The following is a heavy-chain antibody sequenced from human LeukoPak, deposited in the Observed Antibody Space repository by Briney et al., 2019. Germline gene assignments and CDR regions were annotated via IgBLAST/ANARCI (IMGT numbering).Heavy chain of an antibody. CDR1: GFTFSSYW. CDR3: ARDRWFRYCTNGVCSTGVYYYYGMDV. Sequence: GGSLGLSCAASGFTFSSYWMSWVRQAPGKGLEWVANIKGDGSEKSYVDSVKGRFTISRDNAKNSLYLQMNSLRAEDTAVYYCARDRWFRYCTNGVCSTGVYYYYGMDVWGQGTTVTVFS. CDR2: IKGDGSEK. V-gene: IGHV3-7*03. D-gene: IGHD2-8*01. J-gene: IGHJ6*02.